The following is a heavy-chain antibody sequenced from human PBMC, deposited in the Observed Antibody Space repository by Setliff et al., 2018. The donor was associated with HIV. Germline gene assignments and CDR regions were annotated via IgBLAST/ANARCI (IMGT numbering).Heavy chain of an antibody. D-gene: IGHD2-15*01. CDR1: GYTFATYD. V-gene: IGHV1-8*02. Sequence: ASVKVSCKPSGYTFATYDINWVRQAAGQGLVWMGWMNPYSGNSGYAQGFHGRLTMTRDTSRGTAHMELRSLRSDDTAVYYCARGYASGSGSYYYDFWGQGTLVTVSS. CDR3: ARGYASGSGSYYYDF. J-gene: IGHJ4*02. CDR2: MNPYSGNS.